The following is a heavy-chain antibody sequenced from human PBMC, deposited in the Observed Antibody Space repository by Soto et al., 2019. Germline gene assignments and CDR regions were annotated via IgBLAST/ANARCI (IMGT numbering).Heavy chain of an antibody. CDR2: TYYRSKWYN. J-gene: IGHJ6*02. D-gene: IGHD6-19*01. V-gene: IGHV6-1*01. Sequence: PSQTLSLTCAISGDSVSSNSAAWNWIRQSPSRGLEWLGRTYYRSKWYNDYAVSVKSRITINPDTSKNQFSLQLNSVTPEDTAVYYCARDHSSGWYSDYYYYGMDVWGQGTTVAASS. CDR1: GDSVSSNSAA. CDR3: ARDHSSGWYSDYYYYGMDV.